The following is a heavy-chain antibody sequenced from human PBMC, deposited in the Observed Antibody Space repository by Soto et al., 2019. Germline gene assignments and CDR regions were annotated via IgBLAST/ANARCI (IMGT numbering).Heavy chain of an antibody. V-gene: IGHV3-74*01. CDR1: GFTFDSHW. Sequence: ESGGVLVQPGGSLRLSCVASGFTFDSHWMHWVRQAPGEGLVWVSRIKPDGYAAAYADSVKGRSTISRDNTKNTVYLQMNSLTAQDTAVYFCVRESGVAADCWGQGTLVTVSS. CDR3: VRESGVAADC. J-gene: IGHJ4*02. CDR2: IKPDGYAA. D-gene: IGHD6-19*01.